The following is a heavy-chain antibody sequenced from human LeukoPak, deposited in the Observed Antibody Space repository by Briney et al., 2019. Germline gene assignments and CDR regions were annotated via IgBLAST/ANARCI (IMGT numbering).Heavy chain of an antibody. CDR2: ISYYGYT. J-gene: IGHJ4*02. V-gene: IGHV4-39*07. D-gene: IGHD3-10*01. CDR1: GDSISDNNYY. Sequence: SETLSLTCTVSGDSISDNNYYWDWIRQPPGKGLEWIGSISYYGYTYYTPSLKSRVTISVDTSRSQFSLKLSSVTAADTAVYYCARAESGGGRYMVPYFDYWGQGTLVTVSS. CDR3: ARAESGGGRYMVPYFDY.